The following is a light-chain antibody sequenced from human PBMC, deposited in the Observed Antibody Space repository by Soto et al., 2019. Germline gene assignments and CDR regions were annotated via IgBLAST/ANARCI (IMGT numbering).Light chain of an antibody. V-gene: IGKV1-27*01. CDR2: AAS. CDR1: QSISHY. CDR3: QTYDSAPQT. Sequence: DIQMTQSPSSLSASVGDRVTITCRASQSISHYLAWYQQKPGKVPKVLIYAASTLQSGVPSRFSGSGSGSGTDFTLTISSLQPDDVATYYCQTYDSAPQTFGGGTKVEIK. J-gene: IGKJ4*01.